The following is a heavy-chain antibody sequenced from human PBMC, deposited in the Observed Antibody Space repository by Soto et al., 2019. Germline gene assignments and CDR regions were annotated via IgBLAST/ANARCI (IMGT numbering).Heavy chain of an antibody. J-gene: IGHJ6*02. CDR1: GGTFSSYT. CDR3: ARNFGVAPSGGMDV. D-gene: IGHD3-3*01. Sequence: ASVKVSCKASGGTFSSYTISWVRQAPGQGLEWMGIINPSGGSTSYAQKFQGRVTMTRDTSTSTVYMELSSLRSEDTAVYYCARNFGVAPSGGMDVWGQGTTVTVSS. CDR2: INPSGGST. V-gene: IGHV1-46*01.